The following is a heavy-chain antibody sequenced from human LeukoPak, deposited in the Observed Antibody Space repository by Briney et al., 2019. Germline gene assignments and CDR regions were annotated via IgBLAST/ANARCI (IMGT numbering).Heavy chain of an antibody. CDR2: IYYSGGT. Sequence: SETLSLTCTVSGGSISGYYWSWIRQPPGRGLEWIGSIYYSGGTNYNPSLKSRVIISVDTSKSQFSLRLSSVTAADTAVYYCAREMVTSSYYFDYWGQGTLLTVSS. CDR3: AREMVTSSYYFDY. V-gene: IGHV4-59*01. CDR1: GGSISGYY. J-gene: IGHJ4*02. D-gene: IGHD2-21*02.